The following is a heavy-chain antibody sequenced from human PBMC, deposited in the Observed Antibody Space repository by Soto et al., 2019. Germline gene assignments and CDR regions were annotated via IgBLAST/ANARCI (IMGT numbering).Heavy chain of an antibody. D-gene: IGHD5-12*01. CDR3: ASGYHIHTGYYYGMDV. J-gene: IGHJ6*02. V-gene: IGHV6-1*01. Sequence: SQTLSLTCAISGDSVSSNSAAWNWIRQSPSRGLEWLGRTYYRSKWYNDYAVSVKSRITINPDTSKNQFSLQLNSVTPEDTAVYYCASGYHIHTGYYYGMDVWGQRTTVTVSS. CDR2: TYYRSKWYN. CDR1: GDSVSSNSAA.